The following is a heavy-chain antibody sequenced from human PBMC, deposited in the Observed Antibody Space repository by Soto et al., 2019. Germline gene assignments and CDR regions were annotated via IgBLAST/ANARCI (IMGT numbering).Heavy chain of an antibody. Sequence: SVKVSCKASGFTFTSSAVQWVRQARGQRLEWIGWIVVGSGNTNYAQKFQERVTITRDMYTSTAYMELSGLRSEDTAVYYCATSIGSYHPFDYWGQGTLVTVSS. J-gene: IGHJ4*02. D-gene: IGHD1-26*01. CDR3: ATSIGSYHPFDY. CDR1: GFTFTSSA. V-gene: IGHV1-58*01. CDR2: IVVGSGNT.